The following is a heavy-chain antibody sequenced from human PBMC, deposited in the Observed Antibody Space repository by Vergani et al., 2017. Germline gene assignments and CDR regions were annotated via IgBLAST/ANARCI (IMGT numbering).Heavy chain of an antibody. CDR1: GGTFSSYA. V-gene: IGHV1-69*01. D-gene: IGHD3-22*01. CDR2: IIPIFGTA. J-gene: IGHJ6*02. Sequence: QVQLVQSGAEVKKPGSSVKVSCKASGGTFSSYAISWVRQAPGQGLEWMGGIIPIFGTANYAQKFQGRVTITADESTSTAYMELSSLRSEDTAVYYCAKDRALKEDYDSSPNYYGMDVWGQGTTVTVSS. CDR3: AKDRALKEDYDSSPNYYGMDV.